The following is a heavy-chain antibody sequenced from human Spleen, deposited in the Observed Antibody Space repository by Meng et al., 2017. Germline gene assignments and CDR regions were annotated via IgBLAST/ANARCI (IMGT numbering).Heavy chain of an antibody. CDR1: GGSFSGYY. V-gene: IGHV4-34*01. Sequence: QVQLQQWGAGRVKPSETRSLTGAVYGGSFSGYYWSWIRQPPGKGLEWIGEINHSGSTNYNPSLKGRVTISVDTSRNQLSLKLSSVTAADTAVYYCRLAYCMGDCVDYWGQGTLVTVSS. J-gene: IGHJ4*02. CDR2: INHSGST. D-gene: IGHD2-21*01. CDR3: RLAYCMGDCVDY.